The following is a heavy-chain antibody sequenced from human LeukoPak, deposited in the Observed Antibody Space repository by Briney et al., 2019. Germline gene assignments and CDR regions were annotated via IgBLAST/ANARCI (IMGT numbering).Heavy chain of an antibody. J-gene: IGHJ3*01. V-gene: IGHV3-49*03. CDR3: TRVPIRTVTMIVVILGHDAFDV. CDR1: GFTFGDYA. CDR2: IRGKAYGGAT. D-gene: IGHD3-22*01. Sequence: GGSLRLSCTTSGFTFGDYAMTWFRQAPGKGLEWVGGIRGKAYGGATEYAASVKGRFTISRDDSQSIACLQMNSLTPEDTAVYFCTRVPIRTVTMIVVILGHDAFDVWGQGTMVTVSS.